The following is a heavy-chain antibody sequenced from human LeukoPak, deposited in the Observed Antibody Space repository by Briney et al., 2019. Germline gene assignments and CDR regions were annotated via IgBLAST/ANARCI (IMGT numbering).Heavy chain of an antibody. J-gene: IGHJ4*02. CDR2: ISWNSGSI. D-gene: IGHD6-13*01. V-gene: IGHV3-9*01. CDR1: GFTFDDYA. Sequence: GGSLRLSCAASGFTFDDYAMHWVRQAPGKGLEWVSGISWNSGSIGYADSVKGRFTISRDNAKNSLYLQMSSLRAEDTAVYYCARRNPGYSSSWYFNDYWGQGTLVTVSS. CDR3: ARRNPGYSSSWYFNDY.